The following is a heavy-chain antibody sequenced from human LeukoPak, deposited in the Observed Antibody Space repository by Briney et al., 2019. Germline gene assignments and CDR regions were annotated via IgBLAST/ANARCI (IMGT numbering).Heavy chain of an antibody. CDR1: GFTFSSYG. CDR3: ARDSPPVCTNGVCLYYYYGMDV. CDR2: IWYDGSNK. V-gene: IGHV3-33*01. J-gene: IGHJ6*02. D-gene: IGHD2-8*01. Sequence: PGGSLRLSCAASGFTFSSYGMHWVRQAPGKGLEWVAVIWYDGSNKYYADSVKGRFTISRDNSKNTLYLQMSSLRAEDTAVYYCARDSPPVCTNGVCLYYYYGMDVWGQGTTVTVSS.